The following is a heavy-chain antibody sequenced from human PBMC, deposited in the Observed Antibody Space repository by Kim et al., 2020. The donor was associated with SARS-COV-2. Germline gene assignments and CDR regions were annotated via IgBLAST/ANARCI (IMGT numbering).Heavy chain of an antibody. Sequence: GESLKISCKGSGYSFTSYWIGWVRQMPGKGLEWMGIIYPGDSDTRYSPSFQGQVTISADKSISTAYLQWSSLKASDTAMYYCARPGPYYGSGRGAFDIWGQGTMVTVSS. V-gene: IGHV5-51*01. J-gene: IGHJ3*02. CDR3: ARPGPYYGSGRGAFDI. D-gene: IGHD3-10*01. CDR1: GYSFTSYW. CDR2: IYPGDSDT.